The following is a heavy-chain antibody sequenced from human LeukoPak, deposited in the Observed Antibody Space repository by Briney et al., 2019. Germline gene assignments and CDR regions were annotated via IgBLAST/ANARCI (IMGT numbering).Heavy chain of an antibody. V-gene: IGHV4-59*11. D-gene: IGHD3-10*01. CDR3: ASGVIRNYYYYMDV. J-gene: IGHJ6*03. CDR1: GGSISSHY. CDR2: IYYSGST. Sequence: SETLSLTCTVSGGSISSHYWSWIRQPPGKGLEWIGYIYYSGSTNYNPSLKSRVTISVDTSKNQFSLKLSSVTAADTAVYYCASGVIRNYYYYMDVWGKGTTVTVSS.